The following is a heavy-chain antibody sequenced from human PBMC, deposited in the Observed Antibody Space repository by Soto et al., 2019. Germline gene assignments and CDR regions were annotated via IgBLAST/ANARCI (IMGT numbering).Heavy chain of an antibody. J-gene: IGHJ6*02. CDR2: IYYRSKWFH. Sequence: SPTLSLTCVISGDSVSSNGACWNWIWQSPSRGLQWMGRIYYRSKWFHDYAASVESRMAINPDTSRSQFSLQLNYVTPEDTAVYYCARVRCSAGTCLDGLDFWGQGTTGTVSS. V-gene: IGHV6-1*01. D-gene: IGHD2-15*01. CDR3: ARVRCSAGTCLDGLDF. CDR1: GDSVSSNGAC.